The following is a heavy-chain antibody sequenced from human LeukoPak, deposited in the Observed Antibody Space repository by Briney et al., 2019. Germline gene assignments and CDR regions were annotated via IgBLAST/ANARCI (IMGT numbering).Heavy chain of an antibody. Sequence: SCKASGYTFTSYGISWVRQAPGKGLEWVSYISSSGSTIYYADSVKGRFTISRDNAKNSLYLQMNSLRAEDTAVYYCARDSSYYGSGSFSDWGQGTLVTVSS. D-gene: IGHD3-10*01. V-gene: IGHV3-48*03. CDR2: ISSSGSTI. J-gene: IGHJ4*02. CDR3: ARDSSYYGSGSFSD. CDR1: GYTFTSYG.